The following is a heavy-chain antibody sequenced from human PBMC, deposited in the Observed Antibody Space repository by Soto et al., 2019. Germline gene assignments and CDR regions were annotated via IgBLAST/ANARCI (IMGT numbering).Heavy chain of an antibody. J-gene: IGHJ3*02. CDR3: ARDYYGSGSYYNLGGFDI. D-gene: IGHD3-10*01. CDR2: INPNSGGT. Sequence: ASVKVSCKASGYTFTGYYMHCVRQAPGQGLEWMGWINPNSGGTNYAQKLQGWVTRTRDTSISTAYMELSRLRSDDTAVYYCARDYYGSGSYYNLGGFDIWGQGTRVTVSS. CDR1: GYTFTGYY. V-gene: IGHV1-2*04.